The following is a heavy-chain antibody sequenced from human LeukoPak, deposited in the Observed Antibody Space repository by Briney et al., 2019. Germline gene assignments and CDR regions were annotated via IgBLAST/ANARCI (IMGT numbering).Heavy chain of an antibody. Sequence: PGGSLRLSCAASGFTFSSYAMHWVRQAPGKGLEWVTVISYDGSNKYYADSVKGRFTISRDNSKNTLHLQMNSLRAEDTAVYYCARDAGALGYPRDWGQGTLVTVSS. D-gene: IGHD4/OR15-4a*01. J-gene: IGHJ4*02. CDR3: ARDAGALGYPRD. CDR2: ISYDGSNK. CDR1: GFTFSSYA. V-gene: IGHV3-30-3*01.